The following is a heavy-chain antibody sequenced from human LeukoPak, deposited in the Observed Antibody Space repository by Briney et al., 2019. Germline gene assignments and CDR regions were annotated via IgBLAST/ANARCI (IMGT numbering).Heavy chain of an antibody. J-gene: IGHJ4*02. V-gene: IGHV3-7*01. CDR2: IKQDGSEK. CDR3: ARDRLYYYDSSGYLDY. D-gene: IGHD3-22*01. Sequence: GGSLRLSCAASGFTFSSYWMSWVRQAPGKGLEWVANIKQDGSEKYYVDSVKGRFTISRDNAKNSLYLQMNSLRAEDTAVYYCARDRLYYYDSSGYLDYWGQGTLVTVSS. CDR1: GFTFSSYW.